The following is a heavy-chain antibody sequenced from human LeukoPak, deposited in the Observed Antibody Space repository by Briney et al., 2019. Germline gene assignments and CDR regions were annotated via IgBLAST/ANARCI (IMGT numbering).Heavy chain of an antibody. V-gene: IGHV4-34*01. D-gene: IGHD2/OR15-2a*01. J-gene: IGHJ4*02. CDR1: GGSFSGYY. CDR3: ARRSEYPFDY. CDR2: INHSGST. Sequence: PSETLSLTCAVYGGSFSGYYWSWIRQPPGKGLEWIGEINHSGSTNYNPSLKSRVTISVDTSKNQFSLKLSSVTAADTAVYYCARRSEYPFDYWGQGTLVTVSS.